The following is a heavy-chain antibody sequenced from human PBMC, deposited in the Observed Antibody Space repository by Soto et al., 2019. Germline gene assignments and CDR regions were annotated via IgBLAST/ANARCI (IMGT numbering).Heavy chain of an antibody. D-gene: IGHD5-12*01. CDR1: GGSISSGGYY. CDR2: IYYSGST. V-gene: IGHV4-31*03. J-gene: IGHJ4*02. Sequence: SETLSLTCTVSGGSISSGGYYWSWIRQHPGKGLEWIGYIYYSGSTYYNPSLKSRVTISVDTSKNQFSLKLSSVTAADTAVYYCARDGRWLQKPEPYFDYWGQGTLVTVSS. CDR3: ARDGRWLQKPEPYFDY.